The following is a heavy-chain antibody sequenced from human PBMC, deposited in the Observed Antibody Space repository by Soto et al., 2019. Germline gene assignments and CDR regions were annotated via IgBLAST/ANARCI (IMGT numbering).Heavy chain of an antibody. Sequence: SETQSLTCTVSGGYIRSYYWSWIRQPPGKSLEWIGFISYSGTTHYSASLRSRVSISVDTSKNQFSLDLSSVTAADTAVYYCATMGTPVTGLYYFDYWGQGTLVTVSS. V-gene: IGHV4-59*06. CDR2: ISYSGTT. J-gene: IGHJ4*02. CDR1: GGYIRSYY. CDR3: ATMGTPVTGLYYFDY. D-gene: IGHD4-17*01.